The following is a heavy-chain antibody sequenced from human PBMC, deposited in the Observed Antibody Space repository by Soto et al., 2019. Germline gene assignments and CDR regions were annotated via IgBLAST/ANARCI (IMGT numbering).Heavy chain of an antibody. V-gene: IGHV1-18*01. J-gene: IGHJ4*02. D-gene: IGHD7-27*01. CDR2: INTYNGNT. CDR1: GYTFSDYG. CDR3: ARGPRNWGFDY. Sequence: ASVKVSCKTSGYTFSDYGVSWVRQAPGQGLEWMGWINTYNGNTNYAQNFQGRVTMTRDSSISTAYMELSGLTSEDTAVYYCARGPRNWGFDYWGQGTPVTVSS.